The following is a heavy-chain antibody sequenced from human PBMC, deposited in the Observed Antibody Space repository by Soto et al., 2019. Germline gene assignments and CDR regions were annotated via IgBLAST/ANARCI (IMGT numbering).Heavy chain of an antibody. Sequence: PSETLSLTCTISVGSISSHYWSWVRQAPGKGLEWIGHIYYRGSTSYNPSLRSRSTISVDTSNNQFSLKLNSVTTADTAVYYCARDGREASGMDVWGQGTQVTVSS. V-gene: IGHV4-59*11. D-gene: IGHD1-26*01. J-gene: IGHJ6*01. CDR1: VGSISSHY. CDR3: ARDGREASGMDV. CDR2: IYYRGST.